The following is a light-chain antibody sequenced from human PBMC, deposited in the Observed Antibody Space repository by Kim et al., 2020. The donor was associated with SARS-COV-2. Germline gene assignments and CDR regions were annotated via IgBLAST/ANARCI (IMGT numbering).Light chain of an antibody. CDR1: KRVNDN. Sequence: EIVLTQSPGTLSVSPGERVTLSCRSTKRVNDNLAWYQQKPGQPPRLLVYGGSVTPTYIPARFSGSGSKTEYTLTVTSLQSEDFAIHYCQQYDEWPWTFGQGTKVDIK. CDR2: GGS. J-gene: IGKJ1*01. CDR3: QQYDEWPWT. V-gene: IGKV3-15*01.